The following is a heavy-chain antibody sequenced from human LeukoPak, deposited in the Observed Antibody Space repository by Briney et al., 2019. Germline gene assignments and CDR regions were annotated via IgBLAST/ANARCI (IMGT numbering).Heavy chain of an antibody. V-gene: IGHV3-7*01. Sequence: PGGSLRLPCAASGFTLSTYWMSWVRQAPGKGLEWVANIKQDGGEKYYVDSVKGRFTISRDNPKNSLYLQMNSLRGEDTAVYYCATSQTTSGRYGNAFDVWGQGTMVIVSS. CDR1: GFTLSTYW. CDR3: ATSQTTSGRYGNAFDV. J-gene: IGHJ3*01. CDR2: IKQDGGEK. D-gene: IGHD6-19*01.